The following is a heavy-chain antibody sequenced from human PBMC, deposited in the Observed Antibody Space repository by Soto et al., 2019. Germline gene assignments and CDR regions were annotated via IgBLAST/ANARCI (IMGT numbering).Heavy chain of an antibody. CDR1: GGSFSGYY. D-gene: IGHD5-12*01. Sequence: QVQLQQWGAGLLKPSETLSLTCAVYGGSFSGYYWSWIRQPPGKGLEWIGEITHSGSTNYNPSLKSRVTISVDTSKNQFSLKLSSVTAADTAVYYCARAHPAVYSGYDYNPYFDYWGQGTLVTVSS. CDR3: ARAHPAVYSGYDYNPYFDY. J-gene: IGHJ4*02. V-gene: IGHV4-34*01. CDR2: ITHSGST.